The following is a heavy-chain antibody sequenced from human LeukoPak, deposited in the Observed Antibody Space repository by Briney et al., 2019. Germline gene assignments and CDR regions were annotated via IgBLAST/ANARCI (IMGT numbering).Heavy chain of an antibody. CDR2: IYSGGST. D-gene: IGHD2-2*01. Sequence: GGSLRLSCAASGFTSSINYMSWVRQAPGKGLEWVSVIYSGGSTYYADSVKGRFTISRDNSKNTLYLQMNSLRAEDTAVYYCAREDDCSSTSCYGAFDIWGQGTMVTVSS. CDR1: GFTSSINY. J-gene: IGHJ3*02. V-gene: IGHV3-53*01. CDR3: AREDDCSSTSCYGAFDI.